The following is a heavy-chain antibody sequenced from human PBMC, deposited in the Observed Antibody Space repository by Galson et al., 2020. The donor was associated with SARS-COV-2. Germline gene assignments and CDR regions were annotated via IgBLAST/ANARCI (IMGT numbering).Heavy chain of an antibody. CDR3: ASLGAAADYVYYYSGMDV. CDR1: GFTFSSYS. J-gene: IGHJ6*01. CDR2: ISSSSSYI. D-gene: IGHD6-13*01. Sequence: LSLTCAASGFTFSSYSMNLVRPAPGKGLEWVSSISSSSSYIYYADSVKGRFTISRDNAKNSLYLQMNSLRAEDTAVYYCASLGAAADYVYYYSGMDVWGRGTTVTVSS. V-gene: IGHV3-21*01.